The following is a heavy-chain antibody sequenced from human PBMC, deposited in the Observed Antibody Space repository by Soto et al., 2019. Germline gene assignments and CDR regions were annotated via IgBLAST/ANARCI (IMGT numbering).Heavy chain of an antibody. J-gene: IGHJ4*02. Sequence: PGGSLRLSCAASGFTLSNAWMSWVRQAPGKGLEWVGRIKSKTDGGTTDYAAPVKGRFTISRDDSKNTLYLQMNSLKTEDTAVYYCTTDHIVVVTAISTSDYWGQGTLVTVSS. V-gene: IGHV3-15*01. CDR2: IKSKTDGGTT. D-gene: IGHD2-21*02. CDR3: TTDHIVVVTAISTSDY. CDR1: GFTLSNAW.